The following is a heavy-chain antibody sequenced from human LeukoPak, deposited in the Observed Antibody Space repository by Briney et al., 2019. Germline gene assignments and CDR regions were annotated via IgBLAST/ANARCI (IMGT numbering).Heavy chain of an antibody. J-gene: IGHJ4*02. Sequence: GSVRVSCKASGYTFTGYNMHWVRQAPGQGLEWMGWINPNSGGTNYAQKFQGRVTMTRDTSISTAYMEMSRLRSDDTAVYYCASPHSGITRPFDYWGQGILVTVSS. CDR1: GYTFTGYN. V-gene: IGHV1-2*02. CDR3: ASPHSGITRPFDY. D-gene: IGHD1-26*01. CDR2: INPNSGGT.